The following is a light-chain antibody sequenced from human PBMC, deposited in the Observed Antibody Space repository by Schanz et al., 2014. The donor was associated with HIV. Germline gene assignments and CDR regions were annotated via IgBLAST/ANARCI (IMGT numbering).Light chain of an antibody. J-gene: IGKJ1*01. Sequence: DIQLTQSPSFLSASVGDRVTITCRASQGISTYLAWYQQKPGKAPTFLIYAASTLQSGVPSRFSGIGSGTDFNLTISCLQPEDFATYYCQQYNAYSWTFGQGTKVEI. CDR1: QGISTY. CDR3: QQYNAYSWT. V-gene: IGKV1-9*01. CDR2: AAS.